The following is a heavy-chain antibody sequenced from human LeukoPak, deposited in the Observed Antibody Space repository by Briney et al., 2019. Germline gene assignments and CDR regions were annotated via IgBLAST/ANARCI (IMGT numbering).Heavy chain of an antibody. D-gene: IGHD6-13*01. CDR3: ARVGSSSWQNFDY. Sequence: PSETLSLTCTVSGGSISSYHWSWIRQPAGKGLEWIGHIYTPGSTKYNPSLKSRVTMSVDTSKNQFSLKLSSVTAADTAVYYCARVGSSSWQNFDYWGQGTLVTVSS. V-gene: IGHV4-4*07. CDR1: GGSISSYH. CDR2: IYTPGST. J-gene: IGHJ4*02.